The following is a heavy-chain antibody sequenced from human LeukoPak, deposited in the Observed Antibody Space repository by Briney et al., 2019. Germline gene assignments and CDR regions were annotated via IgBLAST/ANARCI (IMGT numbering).Heavy chain of an antibody. CDR1: GFSFSTYE. D-gene: IGHD5-18*01. J-gene: IGHJ3*02. V-gene: IGHV3-48*03. CDR2: ISSSGTTI. Sequence: GGSLRLSCAGSGFSFSTYELNWVRQAPGKGLDWVSYISSSGTTIYYTDSVKGRFTISRDNAKNTLYLQMNSLRAEDTAVYYCARGGYTYGPATLGALDIWGPGTMVPVSS. CDR3: ARGGYTYGPATLGALDI.